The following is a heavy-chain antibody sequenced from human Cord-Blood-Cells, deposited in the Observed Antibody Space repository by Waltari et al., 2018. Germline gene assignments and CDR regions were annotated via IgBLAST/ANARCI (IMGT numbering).Heavy chain of an antibody. CDR3: ARHQTGDLTNFDL. D-gene: IGHD7-27*01. Sequence: QLQLQESGQGLVKPSETLSLTCTVSVGSISSSSSYGGWFRQPPGKGRAWIGSIYYRWTTYYNPSLKSRVTISVDTSKNQFSLKLSSVTAADTAVYYCARHQTGDLTNFDLWGRGTLVTVSS. J-gene: IGHJ2*01. CDR1: VGSISSSSSY. CDR2: IYYRWTT. V-gene: IGHV4-39*01.